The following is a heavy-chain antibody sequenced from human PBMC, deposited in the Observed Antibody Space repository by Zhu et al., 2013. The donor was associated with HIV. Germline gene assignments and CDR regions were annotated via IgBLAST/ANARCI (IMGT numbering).Heavy chain of an antibody. J-gene: IGHJ3*02. CDR3: ARAQPNFHDYGDQDAFDI. CDR2: IYSGGST. V-gene: IGHV3-53*01. D-gene: IGHD4-17*01. Sequence: EVQLVESGGGLIQPGGSLRLSCAASGFTVSSNYMSWVRQAPGKGLEWVSVIYSGGSTYYADSVKGRFTISRDNSKNTLYLQMNSLRAEDTAVYYCARAQPNFHDYGDQDAFDIWGQGTMVTVSS. CDR1: GFTVSSNY.